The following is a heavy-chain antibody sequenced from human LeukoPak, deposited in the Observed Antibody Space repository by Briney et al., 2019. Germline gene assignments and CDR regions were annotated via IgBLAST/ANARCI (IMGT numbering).Heavy chain of an antibody. J-gene: IGHJ4*02. CDR1: GFTFTSSA. Sequence: SVKVSCKASGFTFTSSAVQWVRQARGQRLEWIGWIVVGSGNTNYAQKFQERVTITRDMSTSTAYMELSSLRSEDTAVYYCAKDHSCSGGSCYRFLFNWGFNYWGQGTLVTVSS. CDR3: AKDHSCSGGSCYRFLFNWGFNY. CDR2: IVVGSGNT. V-gene: IGHV1-58*01. D-gene: IGHD2-15*01.